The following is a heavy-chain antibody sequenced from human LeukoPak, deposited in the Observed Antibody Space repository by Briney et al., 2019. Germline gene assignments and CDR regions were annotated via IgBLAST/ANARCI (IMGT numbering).Heavy chain of an antibody. CDR1: GFIFSNYA. Sequence: PGGSLRPSCAASGFIFSNYAMHWVRQAPGKGLEWVALISSDGSKTYHADSVKGRFSISRDNSKNTLYLQLNSLRAEDTSVYYCARDSTYWYDSGSSGPHYFDYWGQGTLVTVSS. V-gene: IGHV3-30*01. CDR2: ISSDGSKT. J-gene: IGHJ4*02. D-gene: IGHD3-10*01. CDR3: ARDSTYWYDSGSSGPHYFDY.